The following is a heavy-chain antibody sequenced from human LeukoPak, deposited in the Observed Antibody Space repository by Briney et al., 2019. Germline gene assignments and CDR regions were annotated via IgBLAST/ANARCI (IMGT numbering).Heavy chain of an antibody. CDR1: GGTFSSYA. J-gene: IGHJ4*02. CDR3: ASGTGSGNPFDY. Sequence: SVKVSCKASGGTFSSYAISWVRQAPGQGLEWMGGIIPIFGTANYAQKFQGRVTITTDESTSTAYMELSSLRSEDTAVYYCASGTGSGNPFDYWGQGTLVTVSS. V-gene: IGHV1-69*05. D-gene: IGHD3-10*01. CDR2: IIPIFGTA.